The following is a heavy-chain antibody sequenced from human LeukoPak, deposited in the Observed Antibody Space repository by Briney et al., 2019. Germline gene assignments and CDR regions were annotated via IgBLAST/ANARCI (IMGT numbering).Heavy chain of an antibody. D-gene: IGHD1-14*01. CDR2: IYYSGST. J-gene: IGHJ3*02. CDR3: ARGDPEGAFDI. CDR1: GGSISSSSYY. Sequence: SETLSLTCTVSGGSISSSSYYWGWIRQPPGKGLEWIGSIYYSGSTYYNPSLKSRVTISVDTSKNQFSLKLSSVTAADTAVYYCARGDPEGAFDIWGQGTMVTVSS. V-gene: IGHV4-39*07.